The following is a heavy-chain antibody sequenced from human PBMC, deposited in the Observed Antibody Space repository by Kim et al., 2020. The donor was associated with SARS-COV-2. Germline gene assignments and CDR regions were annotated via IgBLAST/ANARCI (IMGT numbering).Heavy chain of an antibody. CDR3: AKEGASSSWYFHWFDP. CDR1: GFTFSSYA. Sequence: GGSLRLSCAASGFTFSSYAMHWVRQAPGKGLEWVAVIWYDGSNKYYADSVKGRFTISRDNSKNTLYLQMNSLRAEDTAVYYCAKEGASSSWYFHWFDPWGQGTLVTVSS. D-gene: IGHD6-13*01. CDR2: IWYDGSNK. J-gene: IGHJ5*02. V-gene: IGHV3-33*06.